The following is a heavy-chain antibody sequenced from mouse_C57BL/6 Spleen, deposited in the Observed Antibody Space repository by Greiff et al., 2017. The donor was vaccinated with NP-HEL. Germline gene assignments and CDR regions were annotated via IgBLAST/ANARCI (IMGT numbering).Heavy chain of an antibody. CDR1: GYTFTSYW. Sequence: VQLQQPGAELVKPGASVKLSCKASGYTFTSYWMQWVKQRPGQGLEWIGEIDPSDSYTNYNQKFQGKATLTVDTSSSTAYMQLSSLTSEDSAVYYCAILLLRTWFAYWGQGTLVTVSA. CDR3: AILLLRTWFAY. CDR2: IDPSDSYT. D-gene: IGHD1-1*01. J-gene: IGHJ3*01. V-gene: IGHV1-50*01.